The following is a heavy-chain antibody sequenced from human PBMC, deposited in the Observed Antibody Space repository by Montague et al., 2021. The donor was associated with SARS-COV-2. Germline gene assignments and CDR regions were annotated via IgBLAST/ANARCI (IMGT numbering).Heavy chain of an antibody. V-gene: IGHV4-61*01. D-gene: IGHD2-15*01. CDR3: ARGSHQYCGGGSCYSTFDY. CDR2: IYYTGST. CDR1: GGSVSSSSYY. J-gene: IGHJ4*02. Sequence: SETLSLTCTISGGSVSSSSYYWNWIRQPPGKGLEWIGYIYYTGSTNYNPSLKGRVTMAVDTSRNQFSLKVNSATAEDTAVYYCARGSHQYCGGGSCYSTFDYWGQGTLVTVSS.